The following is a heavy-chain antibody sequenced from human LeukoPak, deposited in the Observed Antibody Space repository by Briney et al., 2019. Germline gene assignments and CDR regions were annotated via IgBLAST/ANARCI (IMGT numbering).Heavy chain of an antibody. D-gene: IGHD1-26*01. CDR1: GYTFTSYS. J-gene: IGHJ6*03. CDR3: ARVVPVGATYYYYYYMDV. V-gene: IGHV1-18*01. Sequence: ASVKVSCKASGYTFTSYSSSWVRQATGQGLEWMGWISAYNGNTNYAQKLQGRVTMTTDTSTSTAYMELRSLRSDDTAVYYCARVVPVGATYYYYYYMDVWGKGTTVTVSS. CDR2: ISAYNGNT.